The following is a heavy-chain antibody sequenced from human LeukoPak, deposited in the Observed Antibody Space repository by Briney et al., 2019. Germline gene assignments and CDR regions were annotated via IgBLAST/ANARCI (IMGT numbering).Heavy chain of an antibody. CDR1: GFTFSSYA. CDR2: ISGSGGST. V-gene: IGHV3-23*01. D-gene: IGHD4-11*01. J-gene: IGHJ5*02. Sequence: GASLRLSCTASGFTFSSYAMSWVRQAPGKGLESVSAISGSGGSTYYADSVKGRFTISRDNSKNTLYLQMNSLRAEDTAVYYCAKDPSVTPIDWFVPWGQGTLVTVSS. CDR3: AKDPSVTPIDWFVP.